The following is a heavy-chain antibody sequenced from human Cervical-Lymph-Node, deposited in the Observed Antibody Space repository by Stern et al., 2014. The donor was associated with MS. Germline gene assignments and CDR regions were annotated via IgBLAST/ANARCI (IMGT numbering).Heavy chain of an antibody. CDR1: GFTFSRYW. Sequence: EVQLVQSGGGLVQPGGSLRLSCTASGFTFSRYWMTWFRQAPGKGLEWVANIKEDESEKFYADSVKGRFTISRDNAKNSLYLQMNTLRVEDTAVYYCTRTPDGPDYWGQGTLVTVSS. V-gene: IGHV3-7*01. CDR2: IKEDESEK. D-gene: IGHD5-24*01. CDR3: TRTPDGPDY. J-gene: IGHJ4*02.